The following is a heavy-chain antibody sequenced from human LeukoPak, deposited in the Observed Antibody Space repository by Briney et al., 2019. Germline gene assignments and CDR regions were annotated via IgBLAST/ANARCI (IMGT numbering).Heavy chain of an antibody. CDR3: ARTLVATGFDY. J-gene: IGHJ4*02. CDR2: ISSSGSTI. CDR1: GFSFSSYE. V-gene: IGHV3-48*03. D-gene: IGHD5-12*01. Sequence: GGSLRLSCVVSGFSFSSYEMNWVRQAPGKGLEWVSYISSSGSTIYYADSVKGRFTISRDNAKNSLYLQMNSLRAEDTAVYYCARTLVATGFDYWGQGTLVTVSS.